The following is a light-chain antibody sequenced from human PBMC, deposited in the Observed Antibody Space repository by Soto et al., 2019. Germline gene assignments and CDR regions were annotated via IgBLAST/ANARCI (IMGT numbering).Light chain of an antibody. CDR2: EVV. V-gene: IGLV2-8*01. CDR1: KNDIGVYDF. CDR3: KSYAGSNTYV. Sequence: ALTQPPSASGSPGQSVTISCTGTKNDIGVYDFVSWYQHHPGKAPRLIIYEVVQRPSGVPDRFSGSKSGNTASLTVSGLQAADEADYFCKSYAGSNTYVLGSGTKVTVL. J-gene: IGLJ1*01.